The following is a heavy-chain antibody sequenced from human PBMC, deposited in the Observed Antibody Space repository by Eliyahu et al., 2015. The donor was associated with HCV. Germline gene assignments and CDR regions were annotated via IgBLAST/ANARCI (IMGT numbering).Heavy chain of an antibody. CDR2: IXYXXST. J-gene: IGHJ6*02. CDR1: GGSIXSSXYY. D-gene: IGHD2-15*01. V-gene: IGHV4-39*01. Sequence: QLQLQESGPGLVKPSETLSLTCTVSGGSIXSSXYYWXCXGRPPGXGLGWMGSIXYXXSTYYNPSLKSRVTISVDTSKNQFSLKLSSVTAADTAVYYCARHNTEVVLSVARLYYYYGMDVWGQGTTVTVSS. CDR3: ARHNTEVVLSVARLYYYYGMDV.